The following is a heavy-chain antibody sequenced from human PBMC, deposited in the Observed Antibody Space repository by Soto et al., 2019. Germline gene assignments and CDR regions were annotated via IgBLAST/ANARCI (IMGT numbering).Heavy chain of an antibody. D-gene: IGHD3-10*01. CDR1: GFSLSTSGVG. CDR2: IYWDDDK. CDR3: AHRSVLSAFDI. J-gene: IGHJ3*02. V-gene: IGHV2-5*02. Sequence: QITLKESGPPLVKPTQTLTLTCTFSGFSLSTSGVGVGWIRQPPGKALEWLALIYWDDDKRYSPSLKSRLTXTXXTSKNQVVLTMTNMDPVDTATYYCAHRSVLSAFDIWGQGTMVTVSS.